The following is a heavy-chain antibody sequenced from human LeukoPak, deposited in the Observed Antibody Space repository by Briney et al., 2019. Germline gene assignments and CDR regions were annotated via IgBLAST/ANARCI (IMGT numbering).Heavy chain of an antibody. D-gene: IGHD4-17*01. CDR2: ISGLSGRT. CDR1: GLTFSSYA. J-gene: IGHJ4*02. Sequence: PGGSLRLSCAASGLTFSSYAMSWVRQAPGKGLEWVSSISGLSGRTYYADSVKGRVTISRDNSKNALSLQTNSLRAEDTAVYYCAKDFGDFFPPLFDSWGQGTLVTVSS. V-gene: IGHV3-23*01. CDR3: AKDFGDFFPPLFDS.